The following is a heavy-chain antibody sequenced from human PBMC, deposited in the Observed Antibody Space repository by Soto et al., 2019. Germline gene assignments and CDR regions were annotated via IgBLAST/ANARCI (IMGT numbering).Heavy chain of an antibody. V-gene: IGHV2-5*01. Sequence: SGHTLVNPTQTLTLTCSFSGFSRSTGGVGVGWVREPPGKALEWLAHIYWSGDEHYRPSLKSRLSITKDTSKNQVVLTMTNIHPVDTATYYCARALAANPAFAFDIWGQGTIVTVS. CDR3: ARALAANPAFAFDI. CDR2: IYWSGDE. D-gene: IGHD2-8*01. J-gene: IGHJ3*02. CDR1: GFSRSTGGVG.